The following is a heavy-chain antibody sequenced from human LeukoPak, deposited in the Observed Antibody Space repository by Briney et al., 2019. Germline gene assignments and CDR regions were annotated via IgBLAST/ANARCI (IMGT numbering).Heavy chain of an antibody. CDR3: ARQTYISGSFDC. V-gene: IGHV4-39*07. D-gene: IGHD3-10*01. Sequence: PSETLSLTCTVSGCSINSTTYYWGWLRQPPGKGLEWIGTLFYSGGTYYNPALQSRVTLSLDTSRTQFSLKLNSVTAADTAVYYCARQTYISGSFDCWGQGTLVTVSS. J-gene: IGHJ4*02. CDR2: LFYSGGT. CDR1: GCSINSTTYY.